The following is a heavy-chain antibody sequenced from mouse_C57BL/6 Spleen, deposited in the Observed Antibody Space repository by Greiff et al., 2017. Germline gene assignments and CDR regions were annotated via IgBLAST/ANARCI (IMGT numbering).Heavy chain of an antibody. CDR2: IDPSDSYT. CDR1: GYTFTSYW. CDR3: ARWETGTLFDY. J-gene: IGHJ2*01. V-gene: IGHV1-69*01. D-gene: IGHD4-1*01. Sequence: QVQLQQPGAELVMPGASVKLSCKASGYTFTSYWMHWVKQRPGQGLEWIGEIDPSDSYTNYNQKFKGKSTLTVDKSSSTAYMQLSSLTSEDSAVYYCARWETGTLFDYWGQGTTLTVSS.